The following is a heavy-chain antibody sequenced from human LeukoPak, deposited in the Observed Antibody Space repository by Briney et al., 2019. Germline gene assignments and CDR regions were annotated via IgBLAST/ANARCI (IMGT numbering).Heavy chain of an antibody. V-gene: IGHV3-15*01. Sequence: PGGSLRLSCAASGFTFSSYAMGWVRQAPGKGLEWVGRIKSKTDGGTTDYAAPVKGRFTISRDDSKNTLYLQMNSLKTEDTAVYYCTTGPAYYYDSSGYFDYWGQGTLVTVSS. CDR2: IKSKTDGGTT. CDR1: GFTFSSYA. D-gene: IGHD3-22*01. J-gene: IGHJ4*02. CDR3: TTGPAYYYDSSGYFDY.